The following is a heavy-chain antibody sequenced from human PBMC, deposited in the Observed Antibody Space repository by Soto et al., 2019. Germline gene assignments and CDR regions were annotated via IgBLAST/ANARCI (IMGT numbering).Heavy chain of an antibody. CDR3: ARDHNPNCSSTTCFPDACMDV. D-gene: IGHD2-2*01. V-gene: IGHV3-30-3*01. Sequence: PGGSLRLSCAASGFTFSSYAMHWGRQAPGKGLEWVAVISYDGINKYYADSVKGRFTISRDNSKNTLYLQMNSLRAEDTAVYYCARDHNPNCSSTTCFPDACMDVWGQGTTVTVSS. CDR1: GFTFSSYA. CDR2: ISYDGINK. J-gene: IGHJ6*02.